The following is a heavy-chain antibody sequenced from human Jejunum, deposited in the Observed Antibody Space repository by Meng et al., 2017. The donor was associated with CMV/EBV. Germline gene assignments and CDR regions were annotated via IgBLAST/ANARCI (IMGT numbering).Heavy chain of an antibody. CDR1: GDSVSSKSAA. D-gene: IGHD6-13*01. CDR3: ARGLYDSSWSTFDY. J-gene: IGHJ4*02. CDR2: AYYRSKWFY. V-gene: IGHV6-1*01. Sequence: QVPLRQSGAGLVKPPQTLSLLCAISGDSVSSKSAAWNWIRQSPSRGLEWLGRAYYRSKWFYDYALSVKSRININPDTSKNRFSLQLNSVTPEDTAVYYCARGLYDSSWSTFDYWGQGTLVTVSS.